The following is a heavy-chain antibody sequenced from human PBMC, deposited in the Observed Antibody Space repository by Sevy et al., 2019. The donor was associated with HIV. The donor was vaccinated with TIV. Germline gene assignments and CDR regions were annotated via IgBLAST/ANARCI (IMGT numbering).Heavy chain of an antibody. V-gene: IGHV3-23*01. CDR3: EKGTRNMSTQTLNCTNRVSDFWDAYLDY. CDR1: GFTFSSYA. CDR2: ISGSGGST. J-gene: IGHJ4*02. D-gene: IGHD2-8*01. Sequence: GGSLRLSCAASGFTFSSYAMSWVRQAPGKGLEWVSAISGSGGSTYYADSVKGRFTISRDNSKNTLYLQMNSLRAEDTAVNYSEKGTRNMSTQTLNCTNRVSDFWDAYLDYWGQGTLVTVSS.